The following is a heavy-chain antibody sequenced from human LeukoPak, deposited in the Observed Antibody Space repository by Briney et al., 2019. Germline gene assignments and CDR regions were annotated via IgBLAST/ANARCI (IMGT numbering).Heavy chain of an antibody. CDR2: ISAYNGNA. J-gene: IGHJ4*02. D-gene: IGHD3-3*01. V-gene: IGHV1-18*01. CDR3: ARSYYDFWSGYYIDEYYFDY. CDR1: GYTFTSYG. Sequence: GASVKVSCKASGYTFTSYGISWVRQAPGQGLEWMGWISAYNGNANYAQKLQGRVTMTTDTSTSTAYMELRSLRSDDTAVYYCARSYYDFWSGYYIDEYYFDYWGQGTLVTVSS.